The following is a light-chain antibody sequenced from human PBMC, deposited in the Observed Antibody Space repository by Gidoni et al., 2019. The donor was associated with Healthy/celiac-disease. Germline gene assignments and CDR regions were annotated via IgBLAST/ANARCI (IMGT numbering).Light chain of an antibody. J-gene: IGKJ3*01. CDR2: KAS. CDR3: QQYNSYSWFT. Sequence: DIKMTQSPSTLSASVGDRVTITCRASQSISSWLAWYQQKPGKAPKLLIYKASSLESGVPSRFSGSGSGTEFTLTISSLQPDDFATYYCQQYNSYSWFTFGPGTKVDIK. CDR1: QSISSW. V-gene: IGKV1-5*03.